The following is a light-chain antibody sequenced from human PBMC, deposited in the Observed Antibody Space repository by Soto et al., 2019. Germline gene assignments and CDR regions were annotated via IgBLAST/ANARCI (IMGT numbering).Light chain of an antibody. CDR3: QQRSNWPSIT. Sequence: EIVLTQSPATRSLSPGERATLSCRASQSVSSYLAWYQQKPGQAPRLLIYDASNSATGIPARFSGSGSGTDFTLTISRLEPEDFAFYYCQQRSNWPSITFGQGTRLEIK. CDR2: DAS. CDR1: QSVSSY. V-gene: IGKV3-11*01. J-gene: IGKJ5*01.